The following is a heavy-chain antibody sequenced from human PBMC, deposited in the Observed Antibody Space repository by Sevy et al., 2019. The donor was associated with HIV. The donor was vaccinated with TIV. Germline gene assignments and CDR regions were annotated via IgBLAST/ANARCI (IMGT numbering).Heavy chain of an antibody. J-gene: IGHJ6*02. Sequence: QSQTLSLTCTVSGGSISNYYWSWIRQPPGKGLEWIGYIYHTGITKNNPSLKSRVTLSVDTSKNQFSLKLSSVTAADTAVYYCAREPPYYDILAGYSYGMDVWGQGTTVTVSS. CDR3: AREPPYYDILAGYSYGMDV. CDR2: IYHTGIT. D-gene: IGHD3-9*01. CDR1: GGSISNYY. V-gene: IGHV4-59*01.